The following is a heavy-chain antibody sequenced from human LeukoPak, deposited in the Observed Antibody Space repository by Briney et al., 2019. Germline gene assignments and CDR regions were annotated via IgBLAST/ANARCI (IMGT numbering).Heavy chain of an antibody. D-gene: IGHD4-11*01. Sequence: GGSLRLSCAASGFTFSSYWMSWVRQAPGKGLEWVANIQHIGGETYYVDSVKGRFTISRDNAKNSVYLQMNSLGADDTAVYYCATYSILNAREFRYWGQGTLVTVTS. CDR2: IQHIGGET. CDR3: ATYSILNAREFRY. CDR1: GFTFSSYW. J-gene: IGHJ1*01. V-gene: IGHV3-7*01.